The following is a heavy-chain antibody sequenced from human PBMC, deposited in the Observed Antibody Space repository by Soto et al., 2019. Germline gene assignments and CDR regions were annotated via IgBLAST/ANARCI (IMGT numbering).Heavy chain of an antibody. Sequence: EVQLVESGGGLVQPGGSLRLSCAASGFTFSSYSMNWVRQAPGKGLEWLSYISSSSTTIYYADSMKGRFTISRDNAKNSLSLQMIRLRVEDTAFYYCARGQGVGPTTRTFDIWGQGTMVTVSS. J-gene: IGHJ3*02. D-gene: IGHD1-26*01. CDR3: ARGQGVGPTTRTFDI. CDR2: ISSSSTTI. V-gene: IGHV3-48*01. CDR1: GFTFSSYS.